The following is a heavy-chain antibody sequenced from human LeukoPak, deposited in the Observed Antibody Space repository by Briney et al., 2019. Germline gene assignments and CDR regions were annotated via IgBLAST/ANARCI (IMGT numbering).Heavy chain of an antibody. D-gene: IGHD1-1*01. CDR2: LDYSGRT. Sequence: SETLSLTCAVSGGSISSYYWNWLRQPPGKGLEWIGYLDYSGRTNYDPSLKTRVTISLDTSKNQFSLKLNSVTPADTAVYCCAREERGAWRGAFDIWGQGTMVTVSS. J-gene: IGHJ3*02. V-gene: IGHV4-59*01. CDR3: AREERGAWRGAFDI. CDR1: GGSISSYY.